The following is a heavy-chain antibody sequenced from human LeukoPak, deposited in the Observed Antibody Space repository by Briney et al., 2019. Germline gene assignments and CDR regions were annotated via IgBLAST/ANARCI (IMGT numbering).Heavy chain of an antibody. J-gene: IGHJ4*02. CDR3: ARDLLYSLDF. D-gene: IGHD5-12*01. CDR1: GDTVSSNGAA. Sequence: SQTLSLTCAISGDTVSSNGAAWNWIRQSPPRGLEWLGRTYYRSKWYNDYALSVKSRITINPDTSKNQFSLQLNSVTPEDTAVYYCARDLLYSLDFWGQGTLVTVSS. CDR2: TYYRSKWYN. V-gene: IGHV6-1*01.